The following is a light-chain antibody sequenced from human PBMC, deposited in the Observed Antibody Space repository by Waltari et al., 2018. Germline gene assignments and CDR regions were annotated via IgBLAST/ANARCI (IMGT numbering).Light chain of an antibody. CDR3: QSYDRSLSASI. CDR2: GDT. CDR1: SPNIGPPYR. V-gene: IGLV1-40*01. Sequence: QSVLTQPPSVSGAPGQRVTISCTGSSPNIGPPYRLNRYQHLPGTAPKLLIFGDTKRPSGVPDRFSGSKSGTSASLAITGLQAEDEADYYCQSYDRSLSASIFGGGTKLIVL. J-gene: IGLJ2*01.